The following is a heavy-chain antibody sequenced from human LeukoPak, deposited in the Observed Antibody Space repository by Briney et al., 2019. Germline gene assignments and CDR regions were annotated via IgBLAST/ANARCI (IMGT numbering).Heavy chain of an antibody. CDR1: GYTFTSYG. V-gene: IGHV1-69*13. J-gene: IGHJ4*02. CDR3: AREKDRYCSSTSCYVLMYY. Sequence: EASVKVSCKASGYTFTSYGISWLRQAPGQGLEWMGGIIPIFGTANYAQKFQGRVTITADESTSTAYMELSSLRSEDTAVYYCAREKDRYCSSTSCYVLMYYWGQGTLVTVSS. D-gene: IGHD2-2*01. CDR2: IIPIFGTA.